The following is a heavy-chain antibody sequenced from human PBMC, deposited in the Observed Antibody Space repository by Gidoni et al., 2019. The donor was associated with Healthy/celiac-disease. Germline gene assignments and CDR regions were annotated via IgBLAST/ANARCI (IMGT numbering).Heavy chain of an antibody. CDR1: VGSFSGYS. Sequence: QVQLQQWGAGLLMPSETLSLTCAVYVGSFSGYSWSWIRQPPGKGLEWMGEINHSGSTNYNPSLKSRVTISVDTSKNQFSLKLSAVTAADTAVYYCARIQDIVVVPAAQGGMDVWGQGTTVTVSS. D-gene: IGHD2-2*01. CDR3: ARIQDIVVVPAAQGGMDV. J-gene: IGHJ6*02. CDR2: INHSGST. V-gene: IGHV4-34*01.